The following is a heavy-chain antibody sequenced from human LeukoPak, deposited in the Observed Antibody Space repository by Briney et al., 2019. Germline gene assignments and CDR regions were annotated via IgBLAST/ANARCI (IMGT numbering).Heavy chain of an antibody. Sequence: ASVKISCKTSGYTFNNYGITWVRHTPGQGLECRGWISAYNGNRNSAQKLRDRVTMNTDTSTGTGYMELRSLGSDDTAVYYCARVPGYNGNDYYFDYWGQGTLVIVSS. CDR2: ISAYNGNR. CDR3: ARVPGYNGNDYYFDY. CDR1: GYTFNNYG. V-gene: IGHV1-18*01. J-gene: IGHJ4*02. D-gene: IGHD5-12*01.